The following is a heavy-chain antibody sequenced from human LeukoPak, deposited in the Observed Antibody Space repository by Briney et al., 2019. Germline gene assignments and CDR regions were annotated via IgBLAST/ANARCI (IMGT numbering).Heavy chain of an antibody. CDR2: IYSGGST. J-gene: IGHJ4*02. D-gene: IGHD6-6*01. CDR3: ARDRLYSSSSEDY. Sequence: PGGSLRLSCAASGFTLSSTYMSWVRQAPGKGLEWVSVIYSGGSTYYADSVKGRFTISRDNSKNTLYLQMNSLRAEDTAVYYCARDRLYSSSSEDYWGQGTLVTVSS. CDR1: GFTLSSTY. V-gene: IGHV3-53*01.